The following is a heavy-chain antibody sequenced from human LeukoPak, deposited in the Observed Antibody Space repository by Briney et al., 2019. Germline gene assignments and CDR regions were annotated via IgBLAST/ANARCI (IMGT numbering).Heavy chain of an antibody. D-gene: IGHD2-2*01. J-gene: IGHJ5*02. V-gene: IGHV4-59*01. CDR2: VYFNGDT. CDR1: HGSISSDY. Sequence: PSETLSLTCSVSHGSISSDYWNWIRQSPGKGLEWIGYVYFNGDTKYNPSLESRVTMSVDTANNNFSLRLNSVTAADSAVYYCARTVYCSSANCYPLDPWGQGTLVTVSP. CDR3: ARTVYCSSANCYPLDP.